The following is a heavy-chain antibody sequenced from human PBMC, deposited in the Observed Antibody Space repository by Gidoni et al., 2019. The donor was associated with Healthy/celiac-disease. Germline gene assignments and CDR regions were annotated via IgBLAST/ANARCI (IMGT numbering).Heavy chain of an antibody. J-gene: IGHJ6*02. D-gene: IGHD6-19*01. Sequence: QVQLQESGPGLVKPSETLSLTCTVSGGSVSSGSYYWSWIRQPPGKGLEWIGYIYYSGSTNYNPSLKSRVTISVDTSKNQFSLKLSSVTAADTAVYYCAREQSTRSDYYYYGMDVWGQGTTVTVSS. CDR3: AREQSTRSDYYYYGMDV. CDR1: GGSVSSGSYY. V-gene: IGHV4-61*01. CDR2: IYYSGST.